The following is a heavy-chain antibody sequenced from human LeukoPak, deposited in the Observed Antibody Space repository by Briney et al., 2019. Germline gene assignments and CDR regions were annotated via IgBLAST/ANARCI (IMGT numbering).Heavy chain of an antibody. D-gene: IGHD3-10*01. Sequence: PGGSLRLSCAASGFTFSSYSMNWVRQAPGKGLEWVSYISSSSSTIYYADSVKGRFTISRDNSKNTLYLQMNSLRAEDTAVYYCASGLHTMVRGEGTIDYWGQGTLVTVSS. CDR2: ISSSSSTI. V-gene: IGHV3-48*01. CDR3: ASGLHTMVRGEGTIDY. J-gene: IGHJ4*02. CDR1: GFTFSSYS.